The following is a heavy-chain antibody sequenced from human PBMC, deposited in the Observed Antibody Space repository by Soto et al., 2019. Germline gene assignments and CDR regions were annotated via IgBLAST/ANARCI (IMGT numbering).Heavy chain of an antibody. J-gene: IGHJ6*02. D-gene: IGHD6-13*01. V-gene: IGHV4-34*01. Sequence: SETLSLTCAVYGGSFSGYYWSWIRQPPGKGLEWIGEINHSGSTNYNPSLKSRVTISVDTSKNQFSLKLSSVTAADTAVYYCARASYSSSWPLNHYYYYGMAVWGQGTTVTVSS. CDR3: ARASYSSSWPLNHYYYYGMAV. CDR1: GGSFSGYY. CDR2: INHSGST.